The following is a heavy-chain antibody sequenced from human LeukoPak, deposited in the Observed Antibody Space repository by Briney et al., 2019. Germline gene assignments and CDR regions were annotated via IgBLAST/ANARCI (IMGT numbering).Heavy chain of an antibody. Sequence: GGSLRLSCAASGFTFSSYAMSWVRQAPGKGLEWVSAISGSGGSTYYADSVKGRFTISRDNSKNKLYLQMNSLRAEDTAVYYCAKNYDSSGYYTLYFDYWGQGTPVTVSS. CDR2: ISGSGGST. V-gene: IGHV3-23*01. D-gene: IGHD3-22*01. J-gene: IGHJ4*02. CDR1: GFTFSSYA. CDR3: AKNYDSSGYYTLYFDY.